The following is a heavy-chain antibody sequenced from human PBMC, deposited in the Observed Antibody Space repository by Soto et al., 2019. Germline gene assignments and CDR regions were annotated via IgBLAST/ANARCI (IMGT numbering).Heavy chain of an antibody. V-gene: IGHV4-59*08. Sequence: QVQLQESGPGLVKPSETLSLTCTVSGGSISSYYWSWIRQPPGKGLEWIGYIYYSGSTNYNPSLKSRVTISVDTSKTQFSLKLSSVTAADTAVYYCARKMVRGVIRQAGYFDLWGRGTLVTVSS. CDR2: IYYSGST. D-gene: IGHD3-10*01. CDR1: GGSISSYY. CDR3: ARKMVRGVIRQAGYFDL. J-gene: IGHJ2*01.